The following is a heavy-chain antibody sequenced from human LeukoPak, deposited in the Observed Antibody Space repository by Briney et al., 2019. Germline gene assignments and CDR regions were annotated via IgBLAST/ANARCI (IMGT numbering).Heavy chain of an antibody. CDR2: IDQDGSDK. V-gene: IGHV3-7*01. J-gene: IGHJ5*02. CDR3: ARDLLYLEPTEGANL. D-gene: IGHD3-16*01. Sequence: GGSLRLSCAASGFAFSSYWMAWVRQAPGKGLEWVANIDQDGSDKNYVDSVKGRFTISRDNAKNSLYLQMNSLRVEDTAVYYCARDLLYLEPTEGANLWGQGTLVTVSS. CDR1: GFAFSSYW.